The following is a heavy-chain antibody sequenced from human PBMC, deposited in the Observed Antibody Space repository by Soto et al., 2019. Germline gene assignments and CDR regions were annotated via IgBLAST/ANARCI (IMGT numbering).Heavy chain of an antibody. CDR1: GFTFSSYG. CDR2: ISYDGSNK. J-gene: IGHJ6*03. Sequence: GGSLRLSCAASGFTFSSYGMHWVRQAPGKGLEWVAVISYDGSNKYYADSVKGRFTISRDNSKNTLYLQMNSLRAEDTAVYYCAKGAVAGTDYYYYMDVWGKGTTVTVSS. CDR3: AKGAVAGTDYYYYMDV. V-gene: IGHV3-30*18. D-gene: IGHD6-19*01.